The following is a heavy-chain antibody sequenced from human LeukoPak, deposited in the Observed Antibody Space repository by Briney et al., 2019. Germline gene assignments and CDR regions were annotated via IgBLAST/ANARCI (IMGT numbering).Heavy chain of an antibody. CDR3: ARRSVVGLNGHFPYYGMDV. CDR2: IYNIVTT. V-gene: IGHV4-30-4*01. Sequence: SETLSLTCLVSGDSVKSLDYYWSWVRQPPGKGLEWIGYIYNIVTTYYNQPLRSRVTISVDTAKNQFSLELTSVTAADTAIYYCARRSVVGLNGHFPYYGMDVWGQGTAVTVSS. D-gene: IGHD1-26*01. CDR1: GDSVKSLDYY. J-gene: IGHJ6*02.